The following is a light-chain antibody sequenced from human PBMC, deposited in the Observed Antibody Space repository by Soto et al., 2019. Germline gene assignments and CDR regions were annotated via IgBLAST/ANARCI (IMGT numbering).Light chain of an antibody. CDR1: QSISTY. J-gene: IGKJ1*01. Sequence: DMQMTQSPPSLSASVVDRVTLTCRASQSISTYLNWYQQKAGKTKLLVYSASSLQSGVPSRFSGSGAGTDFTLTISSLQPEDFATYYCQQSYSTPWTFGQGTKVDIK. CDR2: SAS. CDR3: QQSYSTPWT. V-gene: IGKV1-39*01.